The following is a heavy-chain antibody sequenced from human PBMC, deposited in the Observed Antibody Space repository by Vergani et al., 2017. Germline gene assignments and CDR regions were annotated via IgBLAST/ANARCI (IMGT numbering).Heavy chain of an antibody. CDR1: GYTFTSYY. CDR2: INPSGGST. CDR3: ARMGCYDEGDAFRIGYFDS. V-gene: IGHV1-46*01. Sequence: QVQLVQSGAEVKKPGASVKVSCKASGYTFTSYYMHWVRQAPGQGLEWMGIINPSGGSTSYAQKFQGRVTMTRDTSTSTVYMELSSLRSEDTAVYYCARMGCYDEGDAFRIGYFDSWGPGILVTVSS. J-gene: IGHJ4*02. D-gene: IGHD2-2*01.